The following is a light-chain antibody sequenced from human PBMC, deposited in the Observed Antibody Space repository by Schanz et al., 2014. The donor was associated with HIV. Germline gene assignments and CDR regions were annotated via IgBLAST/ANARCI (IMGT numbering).Light chain of an antibody. CDR1: SGHSSYA. CDR3: QTWGTGTYVI. V-gene: IGLV4-69*01. J-gene: IGLJ2*01. Sequence: QSVLTQSPSASASLGASVKLTCTLSSGHSSYAIAWHQQQPQKGPRYLMKLNSDGSHTKGDGIPDRFSGSSSGAERYLTISSLQSEDEAEYYCQTWGTGTYVIFGGGTKLTVL. CDR2: LNSDGSH.